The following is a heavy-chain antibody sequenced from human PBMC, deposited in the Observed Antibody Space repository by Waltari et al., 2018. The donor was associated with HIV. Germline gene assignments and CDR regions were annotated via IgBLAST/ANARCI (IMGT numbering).Heavy chain of an antibody. J-gene: IGHJ5*02. V-gene: IGHV4-31*03. CDR2: IYYSGST. Sequence: QVQLHESGPGLVRPSQTLSLTCIVSGDSITSGGHYWSWIRQHPGKGLEWMGCIYYSGSTYYNPSLKSRVTISVDTSKNQFSLNLTSVTAADTAIYYCARTVTKVRGSAESGYGNWFDPWGQGTLVTVSS. CDR3: ARTVTKVRGSAESGYGNWFDP. CDR1: GDSITSGGHY. D-gene: IGHD3-10*01.